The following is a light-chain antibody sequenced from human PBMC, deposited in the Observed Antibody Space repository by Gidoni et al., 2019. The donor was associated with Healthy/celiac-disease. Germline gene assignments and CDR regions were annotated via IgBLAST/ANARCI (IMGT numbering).Light chain of an antibody. V-gene: IGKV3-15*01. CDR2: GAS. CDR3: QQYKNWGT. J-gene: IGKJ1*01. CDR1: QSVSSN. Sequence: EIVMTQSPATLSVSPGERATLSCRASQSVSSNLAWYQQKPGQAPRLLSYGASTRATGIPARFSGSGSGTEFTLTISSLQSEDFAVYYCQQYKNWGTFGQGTKVEIK.